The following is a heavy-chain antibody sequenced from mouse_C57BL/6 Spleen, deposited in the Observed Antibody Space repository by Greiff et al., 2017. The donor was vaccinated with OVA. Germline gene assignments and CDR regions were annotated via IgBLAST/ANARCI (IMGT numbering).Heavy chain of an antibody. Sequence: QVQLKESGPELVRPGASVKLSCKASGYSFTDYYINWVKQRPGQGLEWIARIYPGSGNTYYNEKFKGKATLTAEKSSSTAYMQLSSLTSEDSAVYFCARDLYDFDYWGQGTTLTVAS. CDR3: ARDLYDFDY. D-gene: IGHD2-3*01. CDR1: GYSFTDYY. CDR2: IYPGSGNT. V-gene: IGHV1-76*01. J-gene: IGHJ2*01.